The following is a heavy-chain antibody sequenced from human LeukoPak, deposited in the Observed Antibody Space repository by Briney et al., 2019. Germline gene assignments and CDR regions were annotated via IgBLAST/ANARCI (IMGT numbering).Heavy chain of an antibody. J-gene: IGHJ3*02. V-gene: IGHV4-59*01. CDR1: GDSISSYY. D-gene: IGHD3-10*01. CDR3: ARDLGLWFGELHRGAFDI. Sequence: SETLSLTCTVSGDSISSYYWSWIRQPPGKGLEWIGYIYDNGITKYNPSLKSRVTISVDTSKNQFSLKLSSVTAADTAVYYCARDLGLWFGELHRGAFDIWGQGTMVTVSS. CDR2: IYDNGIT.